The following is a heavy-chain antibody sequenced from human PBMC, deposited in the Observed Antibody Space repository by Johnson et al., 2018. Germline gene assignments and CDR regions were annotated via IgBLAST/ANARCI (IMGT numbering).Heavy chain of an antibody. CDR1: GFSVSSNY. D-gene: IGHD2-15*01. J-gene: IGHJ3*02. Sequence: VQLVESGGGLAQPGGSLRLSCAASGFSVSSNYMSWVRQAPGKGLEWVSVIYSGGSTDYADSVKGRFTISRDNSKNTLYLQINSLRAEDTAVYYCARDIWADAFDIWGQGTMVTVSS. CDR2: IYSGGST. V-gene: IGHV3-66*02. CDR3: ARDIWADAFDI.